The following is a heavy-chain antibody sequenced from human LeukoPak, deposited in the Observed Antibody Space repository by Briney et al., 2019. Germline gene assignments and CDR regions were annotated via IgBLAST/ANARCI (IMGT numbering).Heavy chain of an antibody. CDR2: IYYSGST. J-gene: IGHJ4*02. V-gene: IGHV4-59*01. CDR3: ARGYDSYDY. D-gene: IGHD3-22*01. CDR1: GGSISSYY. Sequence: ETLSLTCTVSGGSISSYYWSWIRQPPGKGLEWIGYIYYSGSTNYNPSLTSRVTISVDTSKNPFSLKLSSVTAADTAVYYCARGYDSYDYWGQGTLVTVSS.